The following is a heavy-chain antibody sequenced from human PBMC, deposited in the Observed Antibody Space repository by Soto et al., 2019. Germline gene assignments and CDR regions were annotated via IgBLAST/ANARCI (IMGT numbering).Heavy chain of an antibody. CDR2: IIPIFGTA. V-gene: IGHV1-69*06. Sequence: SVKVSCKASGGTFSSYAISWVRQAPGQGLEWMGGIIPIFGTANYAQKFQGRVTITADKSTSTAYMELSSLRSEETAVYYCARSIAAAGTVIYYYYGMDVWGQGTTVTV. CDR1: GGTFSSYA. J-gene: IGHJ6*02. D-gene: IGHD6-13*01. CDR3: ARSIAAAGTVIYYYYGMDV.